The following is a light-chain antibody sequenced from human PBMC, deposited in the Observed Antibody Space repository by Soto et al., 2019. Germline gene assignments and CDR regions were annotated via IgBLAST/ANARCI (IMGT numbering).Light chain of an antibody. CDR2: EVS. CDR1: SSDVGGYNY. V-gene: IGLV2-14*01. J-gene: IGLJ2*01. Sequence: QSALTQPASVSGSPGQSITISCTGTSSDVGGYNYVSWYQQYSGKAPKLMIYEVSNRPSGVSNRFSGSKSGNTASLTISGLQSEDEADYHCSSYTTSTYVVFGGGTQLTVL. CDR3: SSYTTSTYVV.